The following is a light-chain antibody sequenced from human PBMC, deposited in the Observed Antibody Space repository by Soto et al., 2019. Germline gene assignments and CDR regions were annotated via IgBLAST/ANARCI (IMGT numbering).Light chain of an antibody. CDR1: LRISTY. V-gene: IGKV1-39*01. CDR3: QKYDSAPLT. CDR2: GAS. Sequence: DIQVIQSPSSLSASVGDRVTITCRASLRISTYLNWYQHKPGKAPKLLIYGASSLQSGVPSRFSGSGSGTDFTLTISSLQPEDVATYYCQKYDSAPLTFGGGTKVEIK. J-gene: IGKJ4*01.